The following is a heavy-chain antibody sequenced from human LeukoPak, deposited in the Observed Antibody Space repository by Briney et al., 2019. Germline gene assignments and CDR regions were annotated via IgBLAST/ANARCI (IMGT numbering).Heavy chain of an antibody. Sequence: QPGGSLRLSCVGSTFTFSDYGMHWVRQAPGKGLEWVAFIRYDGKKTYYADSAKGRFTISRDNSKNTLYLEMNSLRAEDTAVFYCAKDGVILAPGIYWYMDVWGRGTTVTVSS. J-gene: IGHJ6*03. CDR3: AKDGVILAPGIYWYMDV. CDR2: IRYDGKKT. V-gene: IGHV3-30*02. D-gene: IGHD3-16*02. CDR1: TFTFSDYG.